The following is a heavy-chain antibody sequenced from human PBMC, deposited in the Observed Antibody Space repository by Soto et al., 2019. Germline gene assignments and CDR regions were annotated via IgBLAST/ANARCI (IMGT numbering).Heavy chain of an antibody. V-gene: IGHV6-1*01. CDR1: GDSVSSNSAA. Sequence: SQTLSLTCAISGDSVSSNSAAWNWIRQSPSRGLEWLGRTYYRSKWYNDYAVSVKSRITINPDTSKNQFSLQLNPVTPEDTAVYYCARDGPSPIRSSWYNWFDPWGQGTLVTVSS. CDR2: TYYRSKWYN. CDR3: ARDGPSPIRSSWYNWFDP. D-gene: IGHD6-13*01. J-gene: IGHJ5*02.